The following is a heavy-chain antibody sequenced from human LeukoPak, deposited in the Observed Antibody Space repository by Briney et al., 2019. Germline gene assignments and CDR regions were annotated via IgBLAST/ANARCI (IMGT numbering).Heavy chain of an antibody. V-gene: IGHV3-23*01. CDR1: GFTLRTLP. CDR3: AKEDIVATIDDY. D-gene: IGHD5-12*01. Sequence: QPGVSLRFSGSASGFTLRTLPLSGVARAPGRGREWVSAISGIGGSTYYADSVKGRFTISRDNSKNTLYLQMNSLRAEDTAVYYCAKEDIVATIDDYWGQGTLVTVSS. CDR2: ISGIGGST. J-gene: IGHJ4*02.